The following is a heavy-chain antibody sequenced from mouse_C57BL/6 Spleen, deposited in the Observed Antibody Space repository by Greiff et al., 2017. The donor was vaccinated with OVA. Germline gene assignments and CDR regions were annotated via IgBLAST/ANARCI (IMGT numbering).Heavy chain of an antibody. Sequence: EVQLQQSGPELVKPGASVKIPCKASGYTFTDYNMDWVKQSHGKSLEWIGDINPNNGGTIYNQKFKGKATLTVDKSSSTAYMQLRSLTSEDTAVYYCARSRGSNYYFDYWGQGTTLTVSS. D-gene: IGHD2-5*01. J-gene: IGHJ2*01. CDR1: GYTFTDYN. CDR3: ARSRGSNYYFDY. V-gene: IGHV1-18*01. CDR2: INPNNGGT.